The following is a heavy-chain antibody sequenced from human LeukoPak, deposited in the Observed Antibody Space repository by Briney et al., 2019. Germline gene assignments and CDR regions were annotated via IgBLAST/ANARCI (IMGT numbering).Heavy chain of an antibody. Sequence: GGSLRLSCAASGFSFSSYSMNWVRQAPGKGLEWVGRIESKTDGGTTDYAAPVKGRFTISRDDSTNTLYLQMNSLKSEDTAVYYCTTYGSGRKFDYWGQGILVTVSS. CDR3: TTYGSGRKFDY. J-gene: IGHJ4*02. D-gene: IGHD3-10*01. V-gene: IGHV3-15*04. CDR1: GFSFSSYS. CDR2: IESKTDGGTT.